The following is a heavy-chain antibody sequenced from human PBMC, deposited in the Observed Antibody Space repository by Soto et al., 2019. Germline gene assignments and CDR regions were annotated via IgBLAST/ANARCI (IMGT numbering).Heavy chain of an antibody. J-gene: IGHJ3*01. Sequence: PGGSLRLSCAASGVTFNNHGMHWVRQAPGTGLEWVATISNDGRDKYYADSVKGRLTISRDNSKNTLYLQMNSLRAEDTAVYYCAKDQGIAASHGVDWGQGTLVTVPS. CDR2: ISNDGRDK. V-gene: IGHV3-30*18. CDR1: GVTFNNHG. D-gene: IGHD6-13*01. CDR3: AKDQGIAASHGVD.